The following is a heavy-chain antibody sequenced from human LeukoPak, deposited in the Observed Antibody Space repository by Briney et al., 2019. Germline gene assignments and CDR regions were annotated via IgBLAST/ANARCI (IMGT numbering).Heavy chain of an antibody. D-gene: IGHD3-22*01. CDR2: ISSSGITI. Sequence: PGGSLRLSCAASGFTFSDYYMTWIRQAPGKGLEWVSYISSSGITIYYADSVKGRFTISRDNSKNTVHLQMNSLRAEDTAMYYCARRAGDYSHPYDYWGQGTLVTVSS. J-gene: IGHJ4*02. V-gene: IGHV3-11*01. CDR3: ARRAGDYSHPYDY. CDR1: GFTFSDYY.